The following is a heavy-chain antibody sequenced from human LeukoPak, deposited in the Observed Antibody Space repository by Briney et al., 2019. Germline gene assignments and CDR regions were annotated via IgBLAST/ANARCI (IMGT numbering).Heavy chain of an antibody. CDR3: ARVALVIDYYYYYYMDV. CDR1: GFTFSSYE. Sequence: GGSLRLSCAASGFTFSSYEMNWVRQAPGKGLEWVSYISSSGSTIYYADSVKGRFTISRDSAKNSLYLQMNSLRAEDTAVYYCARVALVIDYYYYYYMDVWGKGTTVTVSS. V-gene: IGHV3-48*03. CDR2: ISSSGSTI. D-gene: IGHD5-18*01. J-gene: IGHJ6*03.